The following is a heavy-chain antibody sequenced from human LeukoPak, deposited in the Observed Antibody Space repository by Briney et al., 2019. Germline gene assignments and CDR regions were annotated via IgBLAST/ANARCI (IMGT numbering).Heavy chain of an antibody. Sequence: GGSLRLSCAASGFTFSSYWMSWVRQAPGKGLEWVANIKQDGSEKYYVDSVKGRFTISRDNAKNSLYLQMNSLRAEDTAVYYCARDRDYARPCNWFDPWGQGTLVTVSS. CDR3: ARDRDYARPCNWFDP. V-gene: IGHV3-7*01. J-gene: IGHJ5*02. D-gene: IGHD4-17*01. CDR1: GFTFSSYW. CDR2: IKQDGSEK.